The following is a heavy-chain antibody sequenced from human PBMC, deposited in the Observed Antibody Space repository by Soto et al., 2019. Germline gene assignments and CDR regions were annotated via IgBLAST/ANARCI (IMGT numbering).Heavy chain of an antibody. J-gene: IGHJ3*02. D-gene: IGHD3-10*01. CDR2: IYYSGST. V-gene: IGHV4-39*01. CDR1: GGSISSSSYY. Sequence: SETLSLTCTVSGGSISSSSYYWGWIRQPPGKGLEWIGSIYYSGSTYYNPSLKSRVTISVDTSKNQFSLKLSSVTAADTAVYYCARSMVRGVIMSVAFDIWGQGTMVTVSS. CDR3: ARSMVRGVIMSVAFDI.